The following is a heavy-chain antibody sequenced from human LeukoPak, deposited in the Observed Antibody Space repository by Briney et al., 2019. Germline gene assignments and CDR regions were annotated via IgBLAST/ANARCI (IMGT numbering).Heavy chain of an antibody. Sequence: ASVKVSCKASGYTFTGYYMHWVRQAPGQGLERMGWINPNSGNTGYAQKFQGRVTMTRNTSISTAYMELSSLRSEDTAVYYCARGHRGYDDYWGQGTLVTVSS. D-gene: IGHD5-12*01. V-gene: IGHV1-8*02. J-gene: IGHJ4*02. CDR1: GYTFTGYY. CDR3: ARGHRGYDDY. CDR2: INPNSGNT.